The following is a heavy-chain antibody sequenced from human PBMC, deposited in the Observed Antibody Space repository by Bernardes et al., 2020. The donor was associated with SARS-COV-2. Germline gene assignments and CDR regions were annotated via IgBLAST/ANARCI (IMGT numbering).Heavy chain of an antibody. CDR1: GGSMSSGGHS. V-gene: IGHV4-30-2*01. CDR2: IYPGGTT. D-gene: IGHD3-22*01. J-gene: IGHJ5*02. Sequence: TLSLTCTVSGGSMSSGGHSWNWIRQPPGKGLEWIGYIYPGGTTYYNPSLRSRVSMSVDRSNNQFSLKLTSVTAADTAVYYCVRSGGTYYDSSNLNWFDPWGQGALVTVSS. CDR3: VRSGGTYYDSSNLNWFDP.